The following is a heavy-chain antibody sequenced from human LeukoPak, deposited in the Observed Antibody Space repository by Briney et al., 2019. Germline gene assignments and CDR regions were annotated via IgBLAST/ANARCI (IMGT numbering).Heavy chain of an antibody. J-gene: IGHJ4*02. V-gene: IGHV1-18*01. Sequence: ASVKVSCTASGYTFTSYGISWVRQAPGQGLEWMGWISAYNGNTNYAQKLQGRVTMTTDTSTSTAYMELRSLRPDDTAVYYCARDLGYSSSWYVVDYWGQGTLVTVSS. CDR3: ARDLGYSSSWYVVDY. D-gene: IGHD6-13*01. CDR1: GYTFTSYG. CDR2: ISAYNGNT.